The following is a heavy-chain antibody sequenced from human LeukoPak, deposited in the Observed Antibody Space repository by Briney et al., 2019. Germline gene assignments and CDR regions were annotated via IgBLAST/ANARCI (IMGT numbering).Heavy chain of an antibody. CDR1: GFTVSSNY. J-gene: IGHJ4*02. D-gene: IGHD6-13*01. CDR2: IYSGGDT. Sequence: GGSLRLSCAASGFTVSSNYMNWVRQAPGKGLEWVSIIYSGGDTYYADSVKGRFTISRDNSKNTLYLQMNSLSPEDTAVYYCTRGPGSTWYSDYWGQGTLVTVSS. V-gene: IGHV3-53*05. CDR3: TRGPGSTWYSDY.